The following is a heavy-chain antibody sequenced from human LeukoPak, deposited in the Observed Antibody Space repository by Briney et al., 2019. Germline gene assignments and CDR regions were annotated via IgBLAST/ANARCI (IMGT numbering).Heavy chain of an antibody. CDR2: IYYSGST. Sequence: SETLSLTCAVSGGSISSGGYSWSWIRQPPGKGLEWIGYIYYSGSTYYNPSLKSRVTISVDTSKNQFSLKLSSVTAADTAVYYCARGGLIYYDSSGILFDPWGQGTLVTVSS. J-gene: IGHJ5*02. CDR3: ARGGLIYYDSSGILFDP. V-gene: IGHV4-30-4*07. D-gene: IGHD3-22*01. CDR1: GGSISSGGYS.